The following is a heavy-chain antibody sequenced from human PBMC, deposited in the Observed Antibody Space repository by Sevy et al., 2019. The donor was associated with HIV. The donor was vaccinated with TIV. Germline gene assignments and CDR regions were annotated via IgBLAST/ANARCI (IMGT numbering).Heavy chain of an antibody. J-gene: IGHJ6*02. CDR1: GFTFSSYG. D-gene: IGHD1-26*01. V-gene: IGHV3-30*18. CDR2: ISYDGSNK. CDR3: AKDIRRDYGLLGYGMDV. Sequence: GESLKISCAASGFTFSSYGMHWVRQAPGKGLEWVAVISYDGSNKYYADSVKGRFTISRDNSKNTLYLQMNSLRAEDTAVYYCAKDIRRDYGLLGYGMDVWGQGTTVTVSS.